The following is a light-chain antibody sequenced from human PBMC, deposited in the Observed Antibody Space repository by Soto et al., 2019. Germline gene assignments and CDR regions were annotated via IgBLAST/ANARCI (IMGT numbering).Light chain of an antibody. J-gene: IGKJ5*01. Sequence: DIQMTQSPSSLSVSVGDRVTITCQASHDITNYLNWYQQKPGKAPKLLIYDVSKLETGIPSRFIGSGSATDFSCTIGTLKLEEIETYFCHQYDDPPITFGQGTRL. CDR1: HDITNY. CDR3: HQYDDPPIT. V-gene: IGKV1-33*01. CDR2: DVS.